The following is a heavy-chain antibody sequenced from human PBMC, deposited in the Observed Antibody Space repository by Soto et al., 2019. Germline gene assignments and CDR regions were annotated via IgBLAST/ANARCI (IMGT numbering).Heavy chain of an antibody. CDR2: IYYSGST. CDR1: GRSISSGGYY. D-gene: IGHD5-18*01. V-gene: IGHV4-31*01. CDR3: ARGLSVDTAMGDWDY. J-gene: IGHJ4*02. Sequence: QVQLQESGPGLVKPSQTLSLTCTVSGRSISSGGYYWSWIRQHPGKGLEWIGYIYYSGSTYYNPSLKSLVTISVDTSKNQFSLKLSSVTAADTAVYYCARGLSVDTAMGDWDYWGQGTLVTVSS.